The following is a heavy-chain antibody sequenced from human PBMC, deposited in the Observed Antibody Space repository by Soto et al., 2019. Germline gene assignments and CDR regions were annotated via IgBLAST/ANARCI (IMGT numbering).Heavy chain of an antibody. V-gene: IGHV3-11*01. D-gene: IGHD3-16*01. CDR3: ARDHGGGGLTLEY. J-gene: IGHJ4*02. CDR1: GFIFSDYY. CDR2: ISNSGRIT. Sequence: QVNQEESGGGLVKPGGSLGLSCTASGFIFSDYYMSWVRQAPGKGLEWVSDISNSGRITHHADSVEGRFTISRDNAKDSLYLQMNSLRPEDSAIYYCARDHGGGGLTLEYWGQGTLVTVSS.